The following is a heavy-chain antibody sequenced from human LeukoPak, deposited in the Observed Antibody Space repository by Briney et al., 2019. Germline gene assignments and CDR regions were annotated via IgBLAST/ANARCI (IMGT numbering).Heavy chain of an antibody. CDR1: GGSISSSNW. V-gene: IGHV4-4*02. CDR2: IYHSGST. J-gene: IGHJ3*02. D-gene: IGHD3-22*01. CDR3: ARRVYYYDSSGSIGAFDI. Sequence: SETLSLTCAVSGGSISSSNWWSWVRQPPGKGLEWIGEIYHSGSTNYNPSLKSRVTISVDKSKNQFSLKLSSVTAADTAVYYCARRVYYYDSSGSIGAFDIWGQGTMVTVSS.